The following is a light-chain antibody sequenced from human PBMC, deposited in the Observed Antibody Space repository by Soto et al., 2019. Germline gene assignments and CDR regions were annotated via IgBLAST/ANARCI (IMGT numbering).Light chain of an antibody. CDR3: AAWDGSLNGVV. Sequence: QSVLTQPPSVSEAPRQRVTISCSGSSSNIGNNAVNWYQQLPGKAPKLLIYYDDLLPSGVSDRFSGSKSGTSASLAISGLQSEDEGDYYCAAWDGSLNGVVFGGGTKLTVL. CDR1: SSNIGNNA. V-gene: IGLV1-36*01. J-gene: IGLJ2*01. CDR2: YDD.